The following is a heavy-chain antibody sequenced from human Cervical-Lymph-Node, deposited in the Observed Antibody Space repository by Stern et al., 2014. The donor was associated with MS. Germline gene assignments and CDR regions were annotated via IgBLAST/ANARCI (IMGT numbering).Heavy chain of an antibody. V-gene: IGHV3-9*01. Sequence: EVQLVESGGGFVQPGRSLRLSCAASGFTFDDYAMHWVRQSPGKGLEWVSGLTWNSGDIGYADSVRGRFTISRDNAKSFVFLQMNSLRPEDTAVYYCAKGTGAYYDTSASDHWGQGTLVTVSS. D-gene: IGHD3-22*01. CDR1: GFTFDDYA. J-gene: IGHJ4*02. CDR2: LTWNSGDI. CDR3: AKGTGAYYDTSASDH.